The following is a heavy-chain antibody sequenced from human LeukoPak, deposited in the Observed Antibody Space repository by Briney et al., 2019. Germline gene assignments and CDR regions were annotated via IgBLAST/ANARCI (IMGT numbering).Heavy chain of an antibody. CDR3: ARGPQYYYYYYGMDV. J-gene: IGHJ6*02. V-gene: IGHV3-7*01. CDR2: IKQDGSEK. Sequence: LSCXXXXXTFXXXAMSWVRQAPGKGLEWVADIKQDGSEKYYVDSVKGRFTISRDNAKNSLYLQMNSLRAEDTAVYYCARGPQYYYYYYGMDVWGQGTTVTVSS. CDR1: XXTFXXXA.